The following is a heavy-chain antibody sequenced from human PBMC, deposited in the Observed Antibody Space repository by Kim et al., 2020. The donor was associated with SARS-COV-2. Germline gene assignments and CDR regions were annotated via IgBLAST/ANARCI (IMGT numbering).Heavy chain of an antibody. V-gene: IGHV3-33*05. CDR1: GFTFSSYG. D-gene: IGHD3-10*01. CDR2: ISYDGSNK. CDR3: GRGGNYYGSGSYLFYYG. J-gene: IGHJ6*01. Sequence: GGSLRLSCAASGFTFSSYGMHWVRQAPGKGLEWVAVISYDGSNKYYADSVKGRFTISSANSKNTLYLQMNSLRAEDTAVYYCGRGGNYYGSGSYLFYYG.